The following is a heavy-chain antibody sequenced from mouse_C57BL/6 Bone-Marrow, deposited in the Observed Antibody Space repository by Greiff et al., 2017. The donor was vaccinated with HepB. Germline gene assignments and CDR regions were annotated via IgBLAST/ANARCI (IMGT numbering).Heavy chain of an antibody. Sequence: EVKLMESGAELVRPGASVKLSCTASGFNIKDDYKHWVKQRPEQGLEWIGWIDPENGDTEYASKFQGKATITADTSSNTAYLQLSSLTSEDTAVYYCTTVYYGSQYYYAMDYWGQGTSVTVSS. CDR3: TTVYYGSQYYYAMDY. CDR2: IDPENGDT. D-gene: IGHD1-1*01. CDR1: GFNIKDDY. J-gene: IGHJ4*01. V-gene: IGHV14-4*01.